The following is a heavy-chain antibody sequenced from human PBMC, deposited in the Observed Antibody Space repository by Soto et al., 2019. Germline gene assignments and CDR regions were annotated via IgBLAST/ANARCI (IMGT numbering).Heavy chain of an antibody. V-gene: IGHV2-26*04. J-gene: IGHJ5*02. CDR2: FFSNDEK. CDR3: ASTYSTSWYWFDP. CDR1: GFSLSNAGLG. D-gene: IGHD6-13*01. Sequence: QVTVKNSGPVLVKPQEPLTLTCTALGFSLSNAGLGVSWIRQPQGKALEWLAHFFSNDEKSYTTSLKSRLTISKDTSKSQVVLTMTNMDPVDTATYYCASTYSTSWYWFDPWGQGTLVTVSS.